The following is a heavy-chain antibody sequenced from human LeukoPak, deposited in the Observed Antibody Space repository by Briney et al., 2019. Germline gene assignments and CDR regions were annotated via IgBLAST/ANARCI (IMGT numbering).Heavy chain of an antibody. Sequence: GGSLRLSCAASGFTFSSYGMGWVRQTPGKGLEWVSVISGSGSTTYYAESVKGRFTISRDNSKNTMYLQMNSLRAEDTALYYCAQNFKYYYYGMDVWGQGTTVSVSS. D-gene: IGHD3-3*01. CDR1: GFTFSSYG. J-gene: IGHJ6*02. CDR2: ISGSGSTT. V-gene: IGHV3-23*01. CDR3: AQNFKYYYYGMDV.